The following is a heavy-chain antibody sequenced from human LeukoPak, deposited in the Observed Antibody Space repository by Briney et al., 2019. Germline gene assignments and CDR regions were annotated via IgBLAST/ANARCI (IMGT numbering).Heavy chain of an antibody. CDR3: ARIYLKMASAS. D-gene: IGHD2-8*01. V-gene: IGHV3-48*04. J-gene: IGHJ5*02. CDR2: ISGFGNTI. CDR1: GFIFSDHG. Sequence: GGSRRLTCVGYGFIFSDHGMNWVRQAPGKGLEWVSYISGFGNTIYYADSVRGRFTISRDNAKNSVSLQMNSLRAEDTAVYYCARIYLKMASASWGQGTLVTVSS.